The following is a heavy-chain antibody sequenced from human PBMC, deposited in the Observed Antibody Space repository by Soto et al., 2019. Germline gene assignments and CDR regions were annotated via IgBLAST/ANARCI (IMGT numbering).Heavy chain of an antibody. CDR1: GFTFSSYG. V-gene: IGHV3-30*18. CDR3: AKVPPYCSGGSCYELYYYYGMYV. Sequence: QVQLVESGGGVVQPGRSLRLSCAASGFTFSSYGMHWVRQAPGKGLEWVAVISYDGSNKYYADYVKGRFTISRDNSKNQLYLQMNSLRAEDKAVYYCAKVPPYCSGGSCYELYYYYGMYVWGQGTTVTVSS. CDR2: ISYDGSNK. J-gene: IGHJ6*02. D-gene: IGHD2-15*01.